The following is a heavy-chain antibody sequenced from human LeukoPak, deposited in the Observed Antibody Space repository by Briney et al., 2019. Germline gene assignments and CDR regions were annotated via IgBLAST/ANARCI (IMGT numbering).Heavy chain of an antibody. D-gene: IGHD2-15*01. Sequence: SETLSLTCAVYGRSFRGYYWRWIRQPPGKGLEWIGEINRSGSTNYNPSLKSRVTISVATSKTQFSLKLSSVTAADTAVYYCARVYGYCSGGSCYPRNYYFDYWGQGTLVTVSS. CDR2: INRSGST. CDR1: GRSFRGYY. J-gene: IGHJ4*02. V-gene: IGHV4-34*01. CDR3: ARVYGYCSGGSCYPRNYYFDY.